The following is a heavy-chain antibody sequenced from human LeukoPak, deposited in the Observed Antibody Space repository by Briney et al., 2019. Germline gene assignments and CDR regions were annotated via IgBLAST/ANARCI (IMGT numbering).Heavy chain of an antibody. CDR2: TDSDGGST. J-gene: IGHJ2*01. CDR1: GFTFSSYW. V-gene: IGHV3-74*01. D-gene: IGHD1-1*01. Sequence: PGGSLRLSCAASGFTFSSYWMHWVRQAPGKGLVWVSRTDSDGGSTSYADSVKGRFTISRDNAKNTLYLQMNSLRAEDTAVYYCARVYRNWNDVLVLRGRGTLVTVSS. CDR3: ARVYRNWNDVLVL.